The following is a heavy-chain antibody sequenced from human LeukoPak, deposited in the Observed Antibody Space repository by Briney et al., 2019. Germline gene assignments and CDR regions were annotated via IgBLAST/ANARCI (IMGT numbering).Heavy chain of an antibody. Sequence: ASVKVSCKASGGTFSSYAISWARQAPGQGLEWMGRIIPIFGTANYAQKFQGRVTITTDESTSTAYMELSSLRSEDTAVYYCARSSSWHAFDIWGQGTMVTVSS. CDR2: IIPIFGTA. CDR1: GGTFSSYA. CDR3: ARSSSWHAFDI. V-gene: IGHV1-69*05. J-gene: IGHJ3*02. D-gene: IGHD6-13*01.